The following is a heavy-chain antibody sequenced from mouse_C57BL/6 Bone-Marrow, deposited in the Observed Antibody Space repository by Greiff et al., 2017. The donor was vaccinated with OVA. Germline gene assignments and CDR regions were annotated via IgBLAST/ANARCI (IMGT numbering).Heavy chain of an antibody. D-gene: IGHD2-10*01. Sequence: QVQLQQPGAELVRPGTSVKLSCKASGYTFTSYWMHWVKQRPGQGLEWIGVIDPSDSYTNYNQKFKGKATLTVDTSSSTAYIQLSSLTSEDSAVYYCARSYYGNSYYFDYWGQGTTLTVSS. CDR2: IDPSDSYT. CDR1: GYTFTSYW. CDR3: ARSYYGNSYYFDY. J-gene: IGHJ2*01. V-gene: IGHV1-59*01.